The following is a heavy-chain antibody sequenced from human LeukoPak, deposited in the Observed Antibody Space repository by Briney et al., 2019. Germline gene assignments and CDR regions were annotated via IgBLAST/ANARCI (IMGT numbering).Heavy chain of an antibody. CDR1: GFTFSSYA. D-gene: IGHD3-22*01. CDR3: AKDLYYDSSGAFDY. Sequence: PGGSLRLSCAASGFTFSSYAMSWVRQAPGKGLEWVSAISGSGGSTYYADSVKGRFTISRDDSKNTLYLQMNSLRAEDTAVYYCAKDLYYDSSGAFDYWGQGTLVTVSS. V-gene: IGHV3-23*01. CDR2: ISGSGGST. J-gene: IGHJ4*02.